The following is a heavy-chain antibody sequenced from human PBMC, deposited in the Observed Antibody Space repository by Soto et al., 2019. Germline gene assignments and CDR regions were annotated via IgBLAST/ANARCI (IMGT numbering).Heavy chain of an antibody. D-gene: IGHD6-19*01. CDR3: AKLQGIAVASPIDY. CDR1: GFTFSSYA. J-gene: IGHJ4*02. V-gene: IGHV3-23*01. Sequence: PGGSLRLSCAASGFTFSSYAMSWVRQAPGKGLEWVSAISGSGGSTYYADSVKGRFTISRDNSKNTLYLQMNSLRAEDTAVYYCAKLQGIAVASPIDYWGQGTLVTVSS. CDR2: ISGSGGST.